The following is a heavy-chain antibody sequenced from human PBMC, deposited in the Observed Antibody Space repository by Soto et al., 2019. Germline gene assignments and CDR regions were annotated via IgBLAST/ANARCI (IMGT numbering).Heavy chain of an antibody. V-gene: IGHV3-49*03. Sequence: HPAGSLRLSCTVSGLFGDNGMSWFRQAPGKGLEWVGLIRSKAYGGTTEYAASVKGRFTISRDDSKSIAYLHMDSLKTEDTAVYYCARDKWGLIHSFYYYGMDIWGKGTTVTVSS. D-gene: IGHD1-26*01. CDR1: GLFGDNG. CDR3: ARDKWGLIHSFYYYGMDI. CDR2: IRSKAYGGTT. J-gene: IGHJ6*04.